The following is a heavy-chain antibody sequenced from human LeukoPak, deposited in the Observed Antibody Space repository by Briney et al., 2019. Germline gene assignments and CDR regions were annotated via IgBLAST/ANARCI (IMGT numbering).Heavy chain of an antibody. CDR3: TRAPLWFGTDYGMDV. CDR2: IYDSGST. D-gene: IGHD3-10*01. Sequence: PSETLSLTCTVSGGSISSSCYWNWIRQPPGKGLEWIGYIYDSGSTNYNPSLKSRVTISIDTSKNQFSLKLRSVTAADTAIYYCTRAPLWFGTDYGMDVWGQGTTVTVSS. V-gene: IGHV4-59*01. J-gene: IGHJ6*02. CDR1: GGSISSSCY.